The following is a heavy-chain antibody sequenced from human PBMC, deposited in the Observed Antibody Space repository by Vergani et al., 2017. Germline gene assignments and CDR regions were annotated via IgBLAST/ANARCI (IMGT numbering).Heavy chain of an antibody. D-gene: IGHD2-21*02. CDR2: IIPILGIA. CDR1: GGTFSSYA. CDR3: AREIGPLVVVTATDAFDI. V-gene: IGHV1-69*04. Sequence: QVQLVQSGAEVKKPGSSVKVSCKASGGTFSSYAISWVRQAPGQGLEWMGRIIPILGIANYAQKFQGRVTITADKSTSTAYMELSSLRSEDTAVYYCAREIGPLVVVTATDAFDIWGQGTMVTVSS. J-gene: IGHJ3*02.